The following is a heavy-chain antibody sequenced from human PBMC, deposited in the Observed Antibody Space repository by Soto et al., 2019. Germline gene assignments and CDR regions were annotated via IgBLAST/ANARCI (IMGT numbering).Heavy chain of an antibody. Sequence: GGALRLSCAASGFTFSDYYMSWIRQAPGKGLEWVSYISSSGSTIYYADSVKGRFTISRDNAKNSLYLQMNSLRVEDTAVYYCARVDIVVVPAAKYYGMDVWGQGTTVTVSS. D-gene: IGHD2-2*01. CDR1: GFTFSDYY. CDR3: ARVDIVVVPAAKYYGMDV. CDR2: ISSSGSTI. V-gene: IGHV3-11*01. J-gene: IGHJ6*02.